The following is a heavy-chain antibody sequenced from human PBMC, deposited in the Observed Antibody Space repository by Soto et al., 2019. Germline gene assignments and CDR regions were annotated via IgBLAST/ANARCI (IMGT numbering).Heavy chain of an antibody. CDR2: IYYSGST. CDR3: ARAPSALSGRPAYGFDY. CDR1: GGSISSGDYY. Sequence: TLSLTCTVSGGSISSGDYYWSWIRQPPGKGLEWIGYIYYSGSTYYNPSLKSRVTISVDTSKNQFSLKLSSVTAADTAVYYCARAPSALSGRPAYGFDYWGQGTLVTVS. V-gene: IGHV4-30-4*01. J-gene: IGHJ4*02. D-gene: IGHD1-26*01.